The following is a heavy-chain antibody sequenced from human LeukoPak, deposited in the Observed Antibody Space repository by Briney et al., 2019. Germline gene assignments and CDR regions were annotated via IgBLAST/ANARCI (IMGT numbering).Heavy chain of an antibody. J-gene: IGHJ4*02. CDR3: ARDGGDCSGDSCYVDY. CDR2: ISSSSTI. Sequence: GGSLRLSCVASGFTFSSYSMNWVRQAPGKGLEWVSDISSSSTIYYADSVKGRFTISRDNAKNSLYLQMNSLRAEDTALYYCARDGGDCSGDSCYVDYWGQGTLVTVSS. V-gene: IGHV3-48*04. CDR1: GFTFSSYS. D-gene: IGHD2-15*01.